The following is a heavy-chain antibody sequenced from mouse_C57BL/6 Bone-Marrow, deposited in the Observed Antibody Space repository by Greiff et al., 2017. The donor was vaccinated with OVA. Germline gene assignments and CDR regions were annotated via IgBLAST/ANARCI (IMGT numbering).Heavy chain of an antibody. CDR2: IDPENGDT. Sequence: VQLQQSGAELVRPGASVKLSCTASGYTIKDDYMHWVKQRPEQGLEWIGWIDPENGDTEYAPKFQGKATITADTSSNTAYLQLSSLTSEDTAVYYCTTEFDYWGQGTTLTVSS. V-gene: IGHV14-4*01. J-gene: IGHJ2*01. CDR3: TTEFDY. CDR1: GYTIKDDY.